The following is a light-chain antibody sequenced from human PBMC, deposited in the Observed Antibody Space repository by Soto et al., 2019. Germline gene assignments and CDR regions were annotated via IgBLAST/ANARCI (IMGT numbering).Light chain of an antibody. V-gene: IGLV2-8*01. CDR3: SSYTGGNPSYV. Sequence: QSALSQPPSASGSPGQSVTISCTGTGSDVGGYDYVSWYQQHPGKAPKLMIYEVTIRPSGVSDRFSGSKSGNTAPLTVSGLQAEDEADYYCSSYTGGNPSYVFGTGTKVTVL. CDR2: EVT. J-gene: IGLJ1*01. CDR1: GSDVGGYDY.